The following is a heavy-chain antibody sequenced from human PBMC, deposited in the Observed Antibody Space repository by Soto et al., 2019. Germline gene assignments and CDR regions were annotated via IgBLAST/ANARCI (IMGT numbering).Heavy chain of an antibody. Sequence: TSETLSLTCTVSGGSISSGGYYWSWVRQHPGKGLEWIGYIYYSGSTYYNPSLKSRVTISVDTSKNQFSLELRSVTAADTAVYYCAREGRTGYSFGLDYWGLGTLVTVS. CDR1: GGSISSGGYY. CDR2: IYYSGST. J-gene: IGHJ4*02. D-gene: IGHD5-18*01. V-gene: IGHV4-31*03. CDR3: AREGRTGYSFGLDY.